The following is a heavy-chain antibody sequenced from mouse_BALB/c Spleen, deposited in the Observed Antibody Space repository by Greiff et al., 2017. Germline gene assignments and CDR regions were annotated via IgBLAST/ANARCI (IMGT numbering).Heavy chain of an antibody. CDR2: IYPGNSDT. Sequence: DVQLQQSGTVLARPGASVKMSCKASGYTFTSYWMHWVKQRPGQGLEWIGAIYPGNSDTSYNQKFKGKAKLTAVTSTSTAYMELSSLTNEDSAVYYCTRGYYGYWYFDVWGAGTTVTVSS. D-gene: IGHD1-1*01. V-gene: IGHV1-5*01. CDR3: TRGYYGYWYFDV. CDR1: GYTFTSYW. J-gene: IGHJ1*01.